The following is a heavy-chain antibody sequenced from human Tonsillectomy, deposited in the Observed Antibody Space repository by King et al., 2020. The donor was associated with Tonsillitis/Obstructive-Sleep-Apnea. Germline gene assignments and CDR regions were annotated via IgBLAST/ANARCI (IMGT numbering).Heavy chain of an antibody. CDR3: AKYFGGGVTL. CDR1: GFTFTFYG. CDR2: ISPDGGKT. J-gene: IGHJ4*02. V-gene: IGHV3-30*18. D-gene: IGHD3-9*01. Sequence: QLVQSGGGVVQPGRSLRLSCAASGFTFTFYGMHWVRQAPGKGLEWVALISPDGGKTYYADSVKGRFTISRDNSNNTLYLRMASLSTEDTAFYYCAKYFGGGVTLWGQGSLFPVPS.